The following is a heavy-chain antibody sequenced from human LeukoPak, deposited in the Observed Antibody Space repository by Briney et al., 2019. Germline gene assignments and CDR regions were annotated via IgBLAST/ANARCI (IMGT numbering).Heavy chain of an antibody. D-gene: IGHD6-19*01. V-gene: IGHV3-21*01. Sequence: GGSLRLSCAASGFTFSSYSMNWARQAPGKGLEWVSSISTSSNYIYYTDSVKGRFTISRDNAKNSLYLQMNSLRAEDTAVYYCARDVYSSGWYDYDYWGQGTLVTVSS. J-gene: IGHJ4*02. CDR3: ARDVYSSGWYDYDY. CDR1: GFTFSSYS. CDR2: ISTSSNYI.